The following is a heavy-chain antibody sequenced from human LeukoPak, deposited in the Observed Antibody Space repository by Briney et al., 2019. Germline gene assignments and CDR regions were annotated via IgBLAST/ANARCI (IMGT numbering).Heavy chain of an antibody. Sequence: GGSLRRSGAGSGFTVSSNYMSWVRQAPGNGREGGSVIYSGRSTYYADSVKGRFTISRDNSKNTLYLQMNSLRAEETDVYYCAGYRDGYNLRLDYWGQGTLVTVSS. CDR1: GFTVSSNY. J-gene: IGHJ4*02. V-gene: IGHV3-66*02. CDR2: IYSGRST. D-gene: IGHD5-24*01. CDR3: AGYRDGYNLRLDY.